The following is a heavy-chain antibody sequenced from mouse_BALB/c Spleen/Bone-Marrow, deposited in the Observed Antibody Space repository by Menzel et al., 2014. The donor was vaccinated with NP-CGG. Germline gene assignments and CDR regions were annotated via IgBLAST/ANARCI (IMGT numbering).Heavy chain of an antibody. CDR1: GYTLTSYT. Sequence: LVESAAELARPGASVKMSCKASGYTLTSYTMHWVKQRPGQGLEWIGYINPSSGYTEYNQKFKDKTTLTADKSSSTAYMQLSSLTSEDSAVYYCARRDGYRWGQGTTLTVSS. J-gene: IGHJ2*01. D-gene: IGHD2-3*01. CDR2: INPSSGYT. CDR3: ARRDGYR. V-gene: IGHV1-4*02.